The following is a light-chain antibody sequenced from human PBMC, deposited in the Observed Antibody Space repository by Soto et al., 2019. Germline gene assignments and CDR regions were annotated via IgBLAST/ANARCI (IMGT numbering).Light chain of an antibody. CDR1: QSVSSTY. Sequence: EIGLTQSAGTLSLSPGERATLSCGASQSVSSTYLAWYQQKHGQPPRLLIYGASSRATGIPDRFSGSGSGTDFTLTISRLETEDFAVFYCQHYDSLPITFGQGTRLEIK. J-gene: IGKJ5*01. V-gene: IGKV3-20*01. CDR2: GAS. CDR3: QHYDSLPIT.